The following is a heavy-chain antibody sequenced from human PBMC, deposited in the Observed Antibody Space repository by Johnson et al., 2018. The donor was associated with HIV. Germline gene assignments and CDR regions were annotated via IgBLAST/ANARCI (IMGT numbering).Heavy chain of an antibody. CDR2: ISYDGSNK. CDR1: GFTFSTYA. J-gene: IGHJ3*02. Sequence: QVQLVESGGGVVQPGKSLRLSCAASGFTFSTYAMHWVRQAPGKGLEWVAFISYDGSNKYYAESVKGRFTISRDNSKNTLYLQMNSLRAEDTAVYYCAKEASGWYHAGDAFDIWGQGTMVTVSS. CDR3: AKEASGWYHAGDAFDI. D-gene: IGHD6-19*01. V-gene: IGHV3-30-3*01.